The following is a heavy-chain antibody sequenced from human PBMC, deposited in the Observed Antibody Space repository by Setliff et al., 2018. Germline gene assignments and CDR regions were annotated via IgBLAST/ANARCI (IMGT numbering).Heavy chain of an antibody. J-gene: IGHJ4*03. V-gene: IGHV1-18*01. CDR2: ISPYTGNI. CDR3: ARINFYVSSGYYYAPDY. CDR1: GYTFTDFG. D-gene: IGHD3-22*01. Sequence: GASVKVSCKASGYTFTDFGINWVRQAPGQGLEWMGWISPYTGNIYSAQRFQGRVTLTTDTSTTTAYMELRSLRADDTAVYYCARINFYVSSGYYYAPDYWGQGTTVTVSS.